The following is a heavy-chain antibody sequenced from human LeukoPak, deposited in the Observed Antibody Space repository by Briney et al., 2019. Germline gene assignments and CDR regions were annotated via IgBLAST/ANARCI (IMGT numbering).Heavy chain of an antibody. CDR3: ARQRYCSGGSCYPIYYFDY. J-gene: IGHJ4*02. CDR1: GYSFTNYW. Sequence: GESLKISCKGSGYSFTNYWIGWVRQMPGKGLEWIGIIYPGDSDTRYSPSFQGQVTISADKSTSTAYLQWNSLKASDTAMYYCARQRYCSGGSCYPIYYFDYWGQGTLVTVSS. V-gene: IGHV5-51*01. CDR2: IYPGDSDT. D-gene: IGHD2-15*01.